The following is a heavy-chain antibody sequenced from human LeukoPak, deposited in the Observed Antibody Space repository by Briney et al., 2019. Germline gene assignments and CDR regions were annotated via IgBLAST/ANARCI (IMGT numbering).Heavy chain of an antibody. Sequence: ASVKVSCKASRYTFTSYGISWVRQAPGQGLEWMGWISAYNGNTNYAQKLQGRVTMTTDTSTSTAYMELRSLRSDDTAVYYCARGDLRITMIVVVQLPPDYWGQGTLVTVSS. V-gene: IGHV1-18*01. CDR1: RYTFTSYG. D-gene: IGHD3-22*01. CDR2: ISAYNGNT. CDR3: ARGDLRITMIVVVQLPPDY. J-gene: IGHJ4*02.